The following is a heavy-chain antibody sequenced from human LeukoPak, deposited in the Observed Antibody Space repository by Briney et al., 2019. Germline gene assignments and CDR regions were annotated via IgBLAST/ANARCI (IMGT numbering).Heavy chain of an antibody. Sequence: SVKVSCKASGGTFSSYAISWVRQAPGQGLEWMGGIIPIFGTANYAQKFQGRVTTTTDESTSTAYMELSSLRSEDTAVYYCARGDIVVVPAATLGAFDIWGQGTMVTVSS. J-gene: IGHJ3*02. CDR2: IIPIFGTA. CDR3: ARGDIVVVPAATLGAFDI. V-gene: IGHV1-69*05. CDR1: GGTFSSYA. D-gene: IGHD2-2*01.